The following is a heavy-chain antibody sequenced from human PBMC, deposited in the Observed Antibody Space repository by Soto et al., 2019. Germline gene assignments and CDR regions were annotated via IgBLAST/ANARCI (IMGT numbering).Heavy chain of an antibody. CDR3: ARLWAAGQQRNYYYYGMDV. CDR1: GYSFTSYW. Sequence: GESLKISCKGSGYSFTSYWIGWVRQMPEKGLEWMGIIYPGDSGTRYSPSFQGQVTISADKSISTAYLQWSSLKASDTAMYYCARLWAAGQQRNYYYYGMDVWGQGTTVTVSS. D-gene: IGHD6-13*01. V-gene: IGHV5-51*01. CDR2: IYPGDSGT. J-gene: IGHJ6*02.